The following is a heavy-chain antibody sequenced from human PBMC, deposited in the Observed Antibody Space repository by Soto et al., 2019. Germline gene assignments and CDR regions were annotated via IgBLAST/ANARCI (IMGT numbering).Heavy chain of an antibody. J-gene: IGHJ6*04. Sequence: LQLQESGPGLVKPSETLSLTCTVSGGSIGTSAYYWAWIRQVPGMGLEWIGSIEYSGNTYYNPSLKSRVTIFADMSKNQFSLKLSSVTAADTALYYCTRHSAHLCGDVWGGGTRVTVSS. V-gene: IGHV4-39*01. CDR3: TRHSAHLCGDV. D-gene: IGHD2-21*01. CDR2: IEYSGNT. CDR1: GGSIGTSAYY.